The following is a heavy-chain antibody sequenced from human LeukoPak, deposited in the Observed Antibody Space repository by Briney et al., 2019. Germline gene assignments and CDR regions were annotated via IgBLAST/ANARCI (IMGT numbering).Heavy chain of an antibody. J-gene: IGHJ4*02. CDR1: GFTFDDYG. Sequence: GGSLRLSCAASGFTFDDYGMNWVRQAPGKGLEWVSGINWNGGNTGYADSVKGRFTISRDNAKNSLYLQMNSLRAEDTAVYYCASYSGYDFFVEYWGQGTLVTVSS. V-gene: IGHV3-20*04. D-gene: IGHD5-12*01. CDR2: INWNGGNT. CDR3: ASYSGYDFFVEY.